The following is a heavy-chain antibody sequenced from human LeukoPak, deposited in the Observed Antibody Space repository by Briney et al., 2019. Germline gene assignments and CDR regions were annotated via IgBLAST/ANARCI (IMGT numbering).Heavy chain of an antibody. CDR2: IYCSGST. J-gene: IGHJ4*02. CDR1: GGSISSSSYY. CDR3: ARRGGYYDSSGYYDPPIDY. D-gene: IGHD3-22*01. Sequence: SETLSLTCTVSGGSISSSSYYWGWIRQPPGKGLEWIGSIYCSGSTYYNPSLKSRVTISVDTSKNQFSLKLSSVTAADTAVYYCARRGGYYDSSGYYDPPIDYWGQGTLVTVSS. V-gene: IGHV4-39*01.